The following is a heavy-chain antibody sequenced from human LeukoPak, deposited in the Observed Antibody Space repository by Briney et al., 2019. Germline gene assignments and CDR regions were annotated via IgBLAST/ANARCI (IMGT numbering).Heavy chain of an antibody. V-gene: IGHV4-30-4*07. Sequence: PSETLSLTCAVSGDSISSGGYSWSWIRQPPGKGLEWIGYIYYSGSTYYNPSLKSRVTISVDTSKNQFSLKLSSVTAADTAVYYCARDPNYDYVWGSYRSGWFDPWGQGTLVTVSS. CDR3: ARDPNYDYVWGSYRSGWFDP. CDR2: IYYSGST. D-gene: IGHD3-16*02. J-gene: IGHJ5*02. CDR1: GDSISSGGYS.